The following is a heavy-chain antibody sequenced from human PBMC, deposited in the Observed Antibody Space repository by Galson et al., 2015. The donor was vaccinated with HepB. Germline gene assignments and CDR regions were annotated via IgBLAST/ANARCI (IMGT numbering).Heavy chain of an antibody. J-gene: IGHJ5*02. CDR3: ALSKTGHYYGSGSYYTP. CDR1: GYTFTSYG. D-gene: IGHD3-10*01. V-gene: IGHV1-18*01. Sequence: SVKVSCKASGYTFTSYGISWVRQAPGQGLEWMGWISAYNGNTNYAQKLQGRVTMTTDTSTSTAYMELRSLRSDDTAVYYCALSKTGHYYGSGSYYTPWGQGTLVTVSS. CDR2: ISAYNGNT.